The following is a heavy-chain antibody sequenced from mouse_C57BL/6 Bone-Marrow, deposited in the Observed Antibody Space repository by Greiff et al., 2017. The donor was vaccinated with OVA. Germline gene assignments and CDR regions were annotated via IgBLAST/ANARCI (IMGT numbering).Heavy chain of an antibody. CDR3: AREGGTLYFDC. Sequence: VQLQQSGPELVKPGASVKISCKASGYAFSSSWMNWVKQRPGKGLEWIGRIYPGDGDTNYNGKFKGKATLTADKSSSTAYMQLSSLTSEDSAVYVCAREGGTLYFDCWGQGTTLTVSS. CDR2: IYPGDGDT. J-gene: IGHJ2*01. CDR1: GYAFSSSW. V-gene: IGHV1-82*01. D-gene: IGHD4-1*01.